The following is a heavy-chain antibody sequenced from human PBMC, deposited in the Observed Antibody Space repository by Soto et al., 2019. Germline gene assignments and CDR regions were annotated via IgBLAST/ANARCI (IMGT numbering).Heavy chain of an antibody. V-gene: IGHV5-51*01. J-gene: IGHJ6*02. CDR3: ARRGVAAAPYYYYGMDV. D-gene: IGHD2-15*01. CDR2: IYPGDSDT. CDR1: GYSFTSYW. Sequence: GESLKISCKGSGYSFTSYWIGWVRQMPGKGLEWMGIIYPGDSDTRYSPSFQGQVTISADKSISTAYLQWSSLKASDTAMYYCARRGVAAAPYYYYGMDVWGQGTTVTVSS.